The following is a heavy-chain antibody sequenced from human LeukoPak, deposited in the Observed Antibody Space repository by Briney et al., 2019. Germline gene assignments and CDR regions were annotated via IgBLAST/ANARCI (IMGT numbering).Heavy chain of an antibody. V-gene: IGHV4-34*01. J-gene: IGHJ4*02. D-gene: IGHD3-16*02. CDR1: GGSFSGYY. Sequence: PSETLSLTCAVHGGSFSGYYWSWIRQPPGKGLEWIGEINHSGSTNYNPSLKSRVTISVDTSKNQFSLKLSSVTAADTAVYYCARGGDYVWGSYRYFDYWGQGTLVTVSS. CDR3: ARGGDYVWGSYRYFDY. CDR2: INHSGST.